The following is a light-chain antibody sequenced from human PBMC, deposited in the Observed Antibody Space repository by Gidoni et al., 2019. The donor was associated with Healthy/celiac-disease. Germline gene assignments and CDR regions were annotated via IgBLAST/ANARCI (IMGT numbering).Light chain of an antibody. CDR3: LQDYNYPVT. CDR2: AAS. Sequence: AIQMTPPPSSLSASVGDRVTITCRASQGIRNDLGWYQQKPGKAPKLLIYAASSLQSGVPSSFSGSGSGTDFTLTISSLQPEDFATYYCLQDYNYPVTFGQGTKLEIK. CDR1: QGIRND. V-gene: IGKV1-6*01. J-gene: IGKJ2*01.